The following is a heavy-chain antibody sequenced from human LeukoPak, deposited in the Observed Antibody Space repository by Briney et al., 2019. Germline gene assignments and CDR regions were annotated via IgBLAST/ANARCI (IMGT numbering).Heavy chain of an antibody. V-gene: IGHV4-59*08. Sequence: SETLSLTCTVSGGSISSYYWSWIRQPPGKGLEWIGYIYYSGSTNYNPSPKSRVTISVDTSKNQFSLKLSSVTAADTAVYYCARLSAAMVIVYWGQGTLVTVSS. J-gene: IGHJ4*02. CDR1: GGSISSYY. CDR2: IYYSGST. D-gene: IGHD5-18*01. CDR3: ARLSAAMVIVY.